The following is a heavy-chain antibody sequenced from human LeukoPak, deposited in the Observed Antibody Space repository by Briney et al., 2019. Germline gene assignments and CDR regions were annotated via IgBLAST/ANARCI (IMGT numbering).Heavy chain of an antibody. CDR1: GFTFSSYS. Sequence: PGGSLRLSCAASGFTFSSYSMNWVRQAPGKGLEWVSSISSSSSYIYYADSVKGRFTISRDNAKNSLYLQMNSLRAEDTAVYYCARDENDFDAFDIWGQGTMVTVSS. V-gene: IGHV3-21*01. CDR3: ARDENDFDAFDI. J-gene: IGHJ3*02. D-gene: IGHD3-3*01. CDR2: ISSSSSYI.